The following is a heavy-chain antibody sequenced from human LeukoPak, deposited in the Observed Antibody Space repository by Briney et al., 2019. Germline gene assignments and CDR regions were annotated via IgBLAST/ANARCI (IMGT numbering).Heavy chain of an antibody. J-gene: IGHJ4*02. D-gene: IGHD3-22*01. V-gene: IGHV7-4-1*02. CDR3: ARVRYYYDSSGYYHLYYFDY. Sequence: ASVKVSCKASGYTFTSYAMNWVRQAPGQGLEWMGWIDTNTGNPTYAQGFTGRFVFSLDTSVSTAYLQISSLKAEDTAVYYCARVRYYYDSSGYYHLYYFDYWGQGTLVTVSS. CDR1: GYTFTSYA. CDR2: IDTNTGNP.